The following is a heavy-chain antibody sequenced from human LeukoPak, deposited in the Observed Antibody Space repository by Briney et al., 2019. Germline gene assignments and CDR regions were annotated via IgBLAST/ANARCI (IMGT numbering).Heavy chain of an antibody. CDR3: ARDGHYYDSSGYSIPPFDY. J-gene: IGHJ4*02. CDR1: GFTFSSYS. D-gene: IGHD3-22*01. V-gene: IGHV3-21*01. CDR2: ISSSSSYI. Sequence: GGSLRLSCAASGFTFSSYSMNWVRQAPGKGLEWVSSISSSSSYIYYADSVKGRFTISRDNAKNSLYLQMNSLRAEDTAVYYCARDGHYYDSSGYSIPPFDYWGQGTLVTVSS.